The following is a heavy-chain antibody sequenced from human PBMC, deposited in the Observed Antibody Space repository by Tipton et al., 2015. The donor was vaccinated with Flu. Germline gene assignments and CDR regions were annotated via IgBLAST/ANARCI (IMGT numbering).Heavy chain of an antibody. V-gene: IGHV4-61*01. CDR2: IYYSGST. CDR1: GDSIGSDYY. CDR3: ARGSYGYRFDY. D-gene: IGHD5-18*01. J-gene: IGHJ4*02. Sequence: TLSLTCSVSGDSIGSDYYWSWIRQPPGKGLEWIGFIYYSGSTNYNPSLKSRVTISVDTSKNQFSLKLSSVTAADTAVYYCARGSYGYRFDYWGQGTLVTVSS.